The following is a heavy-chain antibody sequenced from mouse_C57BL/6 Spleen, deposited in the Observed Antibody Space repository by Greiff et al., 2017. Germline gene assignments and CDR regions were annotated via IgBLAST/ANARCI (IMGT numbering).Heavy chain of an antibody. CDR1: GFTFSDYG. D-gene: IGHD1-1*01. CDR3: ARGDYYGRFYYAMDY. V-gene: IGHV5-17*01. J-gene: IGHJ4*01. CDR2: ISSGSSTL. Sequence: EVMLVESGGGLVKPGGSLKLSCAASGFTFSDYGMHWVRQAPEKGLEWVAYISSGSSTLYYADTVKGRFTISRDNAKNTLFMQMTSLRSEDTAMYYCARGDYYGRFYYAMDYWGQGTSVTVSS.